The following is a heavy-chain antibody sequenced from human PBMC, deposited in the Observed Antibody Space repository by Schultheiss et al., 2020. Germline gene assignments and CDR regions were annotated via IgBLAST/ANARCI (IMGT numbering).Heavy chain of an antibody. CDR1: GGSISSYY. Sequence: SETLSLTCTVSGGSISSYYWGWIRQPPGKGLEWIGSIYYSGSTYYNPSLKSRVTISVDTSKNQFSLKLSSVTAADTAVYYCAKDLSYRASSGFYGWNNWGQGTLVTVSS. J-gene: IGHJ4*02. CDR3: AKDLSYRASSGFYGWNN. D-gene: IGHD3-22*01. CDR2: IYYSGST. V-gene: IGHV4-39*07.